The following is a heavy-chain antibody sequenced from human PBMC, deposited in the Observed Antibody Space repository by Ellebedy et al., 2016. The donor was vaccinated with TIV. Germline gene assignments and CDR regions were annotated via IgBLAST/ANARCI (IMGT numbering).Heavy chain of an antibody. CDR2: ISSSSSYI. CDR3: ARAEGGGMDV. Sequence: GESLKISCAASGFTFSSYSMNWVRQAPGKGLEWVSSISSSSSYIYYADSVKGRFTISRDNAKNSLYLQMNSLRAEDTAVYYCARAEGGGMDVWGQGTTVTVSS. J-gene: IGHJ6*02. D-gene: IGHD3-16*01. V-gene: IGHV3-21*01. CDR1: GFTFSSYS.